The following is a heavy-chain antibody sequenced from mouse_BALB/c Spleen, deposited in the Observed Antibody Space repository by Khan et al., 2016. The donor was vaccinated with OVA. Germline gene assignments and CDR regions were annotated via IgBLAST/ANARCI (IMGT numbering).Heavy chain of an antibody. V-gene: IGHV9-3-1*01. CDR1: GYTFTNYG. CDR2: INTYTGEP. Sequence: QIQLVPSGPELKKPGETVKISCKASGYTFTNYGMNWVRQAPGKGLKWMGWINTYTGEPTYADDFKGRFAFSLETSASTAYLQINNLKNEDTATYFCARKNYSYDRYFGVWGAGTTVTVSS. CDR3: ARKNYSYDRYFGV. D-gene: IGHD2-12*01. J-gene: IGHJ1*01.